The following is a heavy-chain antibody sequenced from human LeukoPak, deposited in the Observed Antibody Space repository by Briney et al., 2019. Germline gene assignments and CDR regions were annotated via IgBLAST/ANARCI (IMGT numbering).Heavy chain of an antibody. CDR2: ISSSGSTI. D-gene: IGHD3-10*01. CDR3: ARDGRGITPTYYFDY. V-gene: IGHV3-11*04. Sequence: GGSLRLSCAASGFTFSDYYMSWIRQAPGKGLEWVSYISSSGSTIYYADSVKGRFTISRDNAKNSLYLQTNSLRAEDTAVYYCARDGRGITPTYYFDYWGQGTLVTVSS. J-gene: IGHJ4*02. CDR1: GFTFSDYY.